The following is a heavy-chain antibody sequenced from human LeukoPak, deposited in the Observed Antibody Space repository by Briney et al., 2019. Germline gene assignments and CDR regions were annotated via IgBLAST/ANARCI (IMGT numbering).Heavy chain of an antibody. V-gene: IGHV3-23*01. CDR3: AKGGASSPYTYIDV. J-gene: IGHJ6*04. CDR2: PSGGSFVT. Sequence: GGSLRLSCTASGFTFSNYAMNWVRQAPGKGLEGVSLPSGGSFVTQFADSVRGRFTISRDNSVNTLYLQMNSLRAENTAVYYCAKGGASSPYTYIDVWGKGTTVIVSS. CDR1: GFTFSNYA. D-gene: IGHD6-6*01.